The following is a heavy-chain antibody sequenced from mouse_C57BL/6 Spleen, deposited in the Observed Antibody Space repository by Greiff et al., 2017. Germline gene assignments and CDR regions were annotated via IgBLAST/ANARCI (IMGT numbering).Heavy chain of an antibody. CDR2: IYPGDGDT. V-gene: IGHV1-80*01. CDR3: ARGEVRSNYYFDY. J-gene: IGHJ2*01. Sequence: VKLQESGAELVKPGASVKISCKASGYAFSSYWMNWVKQRPGKGLEWIGQIYPGDGDTNYNGKFKGKATLTADKSSSTAYMQLSSLTSEDSAVYFCARGEVRSNYYFDYWGQGTTLTVSS. D-gene: IGHD2-5*01. CDR1: GYAFSSYW.